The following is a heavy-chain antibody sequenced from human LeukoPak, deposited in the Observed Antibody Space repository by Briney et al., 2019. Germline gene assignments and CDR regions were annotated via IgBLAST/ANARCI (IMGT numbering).Heavy chain of an antibody. D-gene: IGHD6-19*01. CDR3: ARPPSTSAWPNSVDD. J-gene: IGHJ4*02. V-gene: IGHV3-21*01. CDR2: ISGSSSNK. Sequence: PGGSVRLSCAASGFIFSSNSMNWVRQAPGKGLEWVASISGSSSNKYYADSVQGRFTISRDNAKNSLYLQMGSLRAEDTAVYYCARPPSTSAWPNSVDDWGQGTLATVSS. CDR1: GFIFSSNS.